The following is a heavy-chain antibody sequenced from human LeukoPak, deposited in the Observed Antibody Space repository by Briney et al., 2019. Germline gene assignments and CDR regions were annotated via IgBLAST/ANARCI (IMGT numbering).Heavy chain of an antibody. CDR2: ISYDGSNK. CDR3: AKGTVGH. CDR1: GFTFSSYG. V-gene: IGHV3-30*18. Sequence: PGGSLRLSCAASGFTFSSYGMHWVRQAPGKGLEWVAVISYDGSNKYYADSVKGRFTISRDNSKNTLYLQMNSLRAEDTAAYYCAKGTVGHWGQGTLVTVSS. D-gene: IGHD1-1*01. J-gene: IGHJ4*02.